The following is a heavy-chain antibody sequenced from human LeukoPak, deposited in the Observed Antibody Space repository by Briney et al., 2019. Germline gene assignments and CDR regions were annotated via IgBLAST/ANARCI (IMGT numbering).Heavy chain of an antibody. V-gene: IGHV1-18*01. D-gene: IGHD2-2*01. CDR1: GYTFTSYG. Sequence: GASVKVSCKASGYTFTSYGISWVRQAPGQGLEWMGWISAYNGNTNYAQKLQGRVTMTTDTSTSTAYMELRSLRSDDTAVYYCASTAGVPAVPLGYYGMDVWGQGTTVTVSS. J-gene: IGHJ6*02. CDR2: ISAYNGNT. CDR3: ASTAGVPAVPLGYYGMDV.